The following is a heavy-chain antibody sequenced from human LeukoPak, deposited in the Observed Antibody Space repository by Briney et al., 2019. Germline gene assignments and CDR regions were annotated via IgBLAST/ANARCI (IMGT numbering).Heavy chain of an antibody. Sequence: ASVKVSCKASGYTFTSYYMHWVRQAPGQGLEWMGWMNPNSGNTGYAQKFQGRVTITRNTSISTAYMELSSLRSEDTAVYYCTRHDRDIAINYYYYYMDVWGKGTTVTVSS. D-gene: IGHD3-16*01. CDR1: GYTFTSYY. CDR3: TRHDRDIAINYYYYYMDV. CDR2: MNPNSGNT. J-gene: IGHJ6*03. V-gene: IGHV1-8*03.